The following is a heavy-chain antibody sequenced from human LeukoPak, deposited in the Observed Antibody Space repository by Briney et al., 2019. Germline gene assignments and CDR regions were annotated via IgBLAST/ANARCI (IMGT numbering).Heavy chain of an antibody. CDR2: ISYDGSNK. D-gene: IGHD2-15*01. CDR1: GFTFSSYA. CDR3: ATGYCSGGSCYWPFDY. J-gene: IGHJ4*02. V-gene: IGHV3-30*04. Sequence: AGRSLRLSCAASGFTFSSYAVHWVRQAPGKGLEWVAVISYDGSNKYYADSVKGRFTISRDNSKNTLYLQMNSLRAEDTAVYYCATGYCSGGSCYWPFDYWGQGTLVTVSS.